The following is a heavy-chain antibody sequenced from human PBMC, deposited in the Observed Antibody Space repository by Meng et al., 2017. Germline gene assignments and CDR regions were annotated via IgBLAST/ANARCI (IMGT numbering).Heavy chain of an antibody. Sequence: SETLSLTCTVSGGSISSSSYYWGWIRQPPGKGLEWIGSIYYSGSTYYNPSLKSRVTISVDTSKNQFSLKLSSVTAADTAVYYCARAGDIVVVVAPDNWFDPWGQGNLVNVVS. CDR3: ARAGDIVVVVAPDNWFDP. V-gene: IGHV4-39*07. J-gene: IGHJ5*02. D-gene: IGHD2-15*01. CDR1: GGSISSSSYY. CDR2: IYYSGST.